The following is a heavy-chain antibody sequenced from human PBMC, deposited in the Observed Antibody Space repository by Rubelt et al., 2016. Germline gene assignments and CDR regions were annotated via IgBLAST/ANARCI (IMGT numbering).Heavy chain of an antibody. D-gene: IGHD3-10*01. Sequence: QVKLQQWGAGLLKPSETLSLTCTVYGGSFSAYYWSWIRQPPGKGLEWIGYVFYTGSANYNPPLKLRVPLSVDTSRNQFSLKLGSGTAADTAVYYCARHGAGSSPVKIWGQGTMVTVSS. J-gene: IGHJ3*02. CDR2: VFYTGSA. V-gene: IGHV4-59*08. CDR3: ARHGAGSSPVKI. CDR1: GGSFSAYY.